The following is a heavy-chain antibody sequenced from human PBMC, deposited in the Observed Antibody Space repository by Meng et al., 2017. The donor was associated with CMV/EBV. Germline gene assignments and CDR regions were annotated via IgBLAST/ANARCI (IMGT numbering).Heavy chain of an antibody. CDR1: GGTFSSYA. CDR2: IIPIFGTA. V-gene: IGHV1-69*05. CDR3: ARVELNTAMSGYGMDV. D-gene: IGHD5-18*01. J-gene: IGHJ6*02. Sequence: KISCKASGGTFSSYAISWVRQAPGQGLEWMGGIIPIFGTANYAQKFQGRVTITTDESTSTAYMELSSLRSEDTAVYYCARVELNTAMSGYGMDVWGQGTTVTVSS.